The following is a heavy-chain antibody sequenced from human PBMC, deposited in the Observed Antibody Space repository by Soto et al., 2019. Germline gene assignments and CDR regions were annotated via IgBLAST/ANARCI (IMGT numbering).Heavy chain of an antibody. CDR3: ARDNRHDYGDYVYFDY. CDR2: IWYDGSNK. V-gene: IGHV3-33*01. J-gene: IGHJ4*02. CDR1: GFTFSSYG. D-gene: IGHD4-17*01. Sequence: QVQLVESGGGVVQPGRSLRLSCAASGFTFSSYGMHWVRQAPGKGLVWVAVIWYDGSNKYYADSVKGRFTISRDNSKNTLYLQMNSLRAEDTAVYYCARDNRHDYGDYVYFDYWGQGTLVTVSS.